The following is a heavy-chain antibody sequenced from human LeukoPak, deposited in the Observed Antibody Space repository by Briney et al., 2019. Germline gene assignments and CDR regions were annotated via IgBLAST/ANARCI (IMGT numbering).Heavy chain of an antibody. CDR1: GYTSTDYY. J-gene: IGHJ4*02. Sequence: GASVKVSCKGSGYTSTDYYLHWVRQAPGQGLEWVGYINPRDGGTSSPPNFRGRVTMTTDASSSTVYMELSRLTSDDTAIYYCAREGNGLLSKDLDYWGQGTLVTVSS. CDR2: INPRDGGT. CDR3: AREGNGLLSKDLDY. D-gene: IGHD2-15*01. V-gene: IGHV1-2*02.